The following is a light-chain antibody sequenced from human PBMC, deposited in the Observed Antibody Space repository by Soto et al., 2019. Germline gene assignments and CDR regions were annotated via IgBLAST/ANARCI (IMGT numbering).Light chain of an antibody. CDR1: QGIDNY. CDR3: LQHRNYPLT. CDR2: AAS. Sequence: DIQMTQSPSALSASVGDRVTITCRASQGIDNYLAWFQQKPGKVPQRLIYAASTLQSGVPSRFSGSGSGKEFTLTISSLQPEDFATYYCLQHRNYPLTFGGGTKVEIX. V-gene: IGKV1-17*03. J-gene: IGKJ4*01.